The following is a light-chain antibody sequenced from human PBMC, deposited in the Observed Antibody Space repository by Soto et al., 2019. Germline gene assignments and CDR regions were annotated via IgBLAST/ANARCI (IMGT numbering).Light chain of an antibody. V-gene: IGLV2-14*03. Sequence: QSVLTQPASVSGSPGQSITISCTGTSSDVGGYNYVSWYQHHPGKAPKLIIYDVSNRPSGVSIRFSGSKSDNTASLTISGLQPEDDSDYHCSSYKTSNTRHLVSRTGTKVTVL. CDR3: SSYKTSNTRHLV. CDR2: DVS. CDR1: SSDVGGYNY. J-gene: IGLJ1*01.